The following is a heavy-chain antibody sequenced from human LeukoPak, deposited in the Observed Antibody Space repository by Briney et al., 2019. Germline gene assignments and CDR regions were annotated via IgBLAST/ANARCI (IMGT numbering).Heavy chain of an antibody. V-gene: IGHV1-69*01. CDR2: IIPIFGTA. J-gene: IGHJ4*02. Sequence: GASVEVSCKASGGTFSSYAISWVRQAPGQGLEWMGGIIPIFGTANHAQKFQGRVTITADESTSTAYMELSSLRSEDTAVYYCARGGYYDISYLDYWGQGTLVTVSS. CDR1: GGTFSSYA. CDR3: ARGGYYDISYLDY. D-gene: IGHD3-9*01.